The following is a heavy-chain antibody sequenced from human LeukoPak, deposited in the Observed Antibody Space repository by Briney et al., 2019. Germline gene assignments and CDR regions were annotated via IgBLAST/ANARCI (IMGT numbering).Heavy chain of an antibody. CDR1: GGSIRSADYY. V-gene: IGHV4-39*07. D-gene: IGHD1-1*01. Sequence: SETLSLTCSVSGGSIRSADYYWGWIRQSPGKGLEWIGSIYHSGSTYYNPSLQSRVTKSVDTSKNQFSLKLNYVTAADTAVYFCARGTGNGRDHYFDSWGQGTQVIVSS. CDR3: ARGTGNGRDHYFDS. J-gene: IGHJ4*02. CDR2: IYHSGST.